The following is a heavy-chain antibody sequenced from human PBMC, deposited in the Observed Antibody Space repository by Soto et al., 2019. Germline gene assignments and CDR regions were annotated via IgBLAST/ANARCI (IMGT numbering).Heavy chain of an antibody. CDR3: ARHVGNSPPGS. V-gene: IGHV4-34*01. J-gene: IGHJ4*02. D-gene: IGHD1-26*01. CDR1: GGSFSGYY. CDR2: MNHSGSA. Sequence: TLXLTCAVYGGSFSGYYWTWIRQPPGKGLEWIGRMNHSGSANYNPSLKGRLTISVDTSKNQFSLKLTSVTAADTAVYHCARHVGNSPPGSWGQGTLVTVSS.